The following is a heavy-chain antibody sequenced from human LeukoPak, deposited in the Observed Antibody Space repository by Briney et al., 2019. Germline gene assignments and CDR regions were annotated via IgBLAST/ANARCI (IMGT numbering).Heavy chain of an antibody. Sequence: GGLLLPCSASAGFTCSSYAMCGGRQAPGKGVEGVSYITGSRYYMYYAHSVKRRFPIPRDNSKNTLYLQMNSLRAEDTAVYYCAKRLSGWYYTDYWGQGTLVTVSS. CDR2: ITGSRYYM. CDR1: GFTCSSYA. V-gene: IGHV3-23*01. D-gene: IGHD6-19*01. J-gene: IGHJ4*02. CDR3: AKRLSGWYYTDY.